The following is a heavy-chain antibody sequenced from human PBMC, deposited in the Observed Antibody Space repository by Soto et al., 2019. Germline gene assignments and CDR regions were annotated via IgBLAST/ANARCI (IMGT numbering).Heavy chain of an antibody. J-gene: IGHJ3*02. CDR2: IWYDGSNK. Sequence: QVQLVESGGGVVQPGRSLRLSCAASGFTFSSYGMHWVRQAPGKGLEWVAVIWYDGSNKYYADSVKGRFTISRDNSKNTRYLQMNSLRAEDTAVYYCARGDYYDSSGYYFHDAFDIWGQGTMVTVSS. D-gene: IGHD3-22*01. CDR1: GFTFSSYG. V-gene: IGHV3-33*01. CDR3: ARGDYYDSSGYYFHDAFDI.